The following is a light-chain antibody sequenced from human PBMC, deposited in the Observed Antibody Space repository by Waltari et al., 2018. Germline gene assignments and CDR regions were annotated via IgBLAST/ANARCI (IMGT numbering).Light chain of an antibody. J-gene: IGKJ4*01. V-gene: IGKV3-11*01. CDR3: QQRTDWRSVS. Sequence: EIVLTQSPATLSLSPGERATLSCRASQSIISYLAWYQQKPCQAPRLLIYDASNRATCIPASFSGSGSVTDFTLTISILEPEDFAVYYCQQRTDWRSVSFGGGTKVEIK. CDR2: DAS. CDR1: QSIISY.